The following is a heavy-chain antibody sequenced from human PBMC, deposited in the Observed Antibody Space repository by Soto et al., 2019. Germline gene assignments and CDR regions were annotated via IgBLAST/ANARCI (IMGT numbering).Heavy chain of an antibody. CDR3: ARFYYDSSGYLPSPYYYYYGMDV. D-gene: IGHD3-22*01. J-gene: IGHJ6*02. CDR2: IYYSGST. V-gene: IGHV4-39*01. Sequence: SETLSLTCTVSGGSISSSSFYWGWIRQPPGKGLEWIGSIYYSGSTYYNPSLKSRVTISVDNAKNSLYLQMNSLRAEDTAVYYCARFYYDSSGYLPSPYYYYYGMDVWGQGTTVTVSS. CDR1: GGSISSSSFY.